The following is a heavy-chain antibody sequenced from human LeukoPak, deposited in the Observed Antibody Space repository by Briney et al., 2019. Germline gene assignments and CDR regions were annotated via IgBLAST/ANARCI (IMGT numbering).Heavy chain of an antibody. J-gene: IGHJ5*02. CDR3: ARDYASLYYYDSSGYYGSFDP. Sequence: SVKVSCKASGGTFSSYAISWVRQAPGQGLEWMGRIIPILGIVNYAQKFQGRVTITADKSTSTAYMELSSLRSEDTAVYYCARDYASLYYYDSSGYYGSFDPWGQGTLVTVSS. V-gene: IGHV1-69*04. D-gene: IGHD3-22*01. CDR1: GGTFSSYA. CDR2: IIPILGIV.